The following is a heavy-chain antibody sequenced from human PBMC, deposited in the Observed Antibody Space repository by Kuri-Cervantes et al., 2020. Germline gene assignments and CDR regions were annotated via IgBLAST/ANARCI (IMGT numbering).Heavy chain of an antibody. CDR2: TRNKANSYTT. D-gene: IGHD4-17*01. V-gene: IGHV3-72*01. Sequence: GESLKISCVASGFTASDHSMDWVRQAPGKGLEWVAHTRNKANSYTTEYAASVKGRFTISRDDSKNSLYLQMNSLKTEDTAVYYCAREDYGDYDDDAFDIWGQGTMVTVSS. J-gene: IGHJ3*02. CDR3: AREDYGDYDDDAFDI. CDR1: GFTASDHS.